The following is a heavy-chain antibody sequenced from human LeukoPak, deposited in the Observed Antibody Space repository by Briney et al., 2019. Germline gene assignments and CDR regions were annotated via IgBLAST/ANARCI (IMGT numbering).Heavy chain of an antibody. D-gene: IGHD3-10*01. V-gene: IGHV1-2*02. Sequence: ASVKVSCKASGYTFTDLHVHWVRQTPGHGLEWMGWINPYNGDTYYAQTFEGRVTMTRDASSNTAYMELTGLTSDGMAVYFCARQNLGSGINNWLDPWGQGTLVTVSS. CDR2: INPYNGDT. CDR1: GYTFTDLH. J-gene: IGHJ5*02. CDR3: ARQNLGSGINNWLDP.